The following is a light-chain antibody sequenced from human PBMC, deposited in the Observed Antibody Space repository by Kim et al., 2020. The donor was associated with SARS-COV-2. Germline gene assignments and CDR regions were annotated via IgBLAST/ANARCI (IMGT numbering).Light chain of an antibody. J-gene: IGKJ1*01. Sequence: EIVMTQSPATLSVSPGERATLSCRASQSVSSNLAWYQQKPGQAPRLLIHGASTRAIGIPARFSGSGSGTEFTLIISSLQSEDFALYYCQQYNKWPSWTFGQGTKVDIK. CDR3: QQYNKWPSWT. V-gene: IGKV3-15*01. CDR2: GAS. CDR1: QSVSSN.